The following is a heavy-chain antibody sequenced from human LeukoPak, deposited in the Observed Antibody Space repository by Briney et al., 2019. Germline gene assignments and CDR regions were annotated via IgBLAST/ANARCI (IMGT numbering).Heavy chain of an antibody. CDR3: ARGTRITIFGVVIRRPFDP. CDR1: GGSFSGYY. J-gene: IGHJ5*02. CDR2: INHSGST. V-gene: IGHV4-34*01. D-gene: IGHD3-3*01. Sequence: SETLSLTCAGYGGSFSGYYWSWIRQPPGKGLEWIGEINHSGSTNYNPSLKSRVTISVDTSKNQFSLKLSSVTAADTAVYYCARGTRITIFGVVIRRPFDPWGQGTLVTVSS.